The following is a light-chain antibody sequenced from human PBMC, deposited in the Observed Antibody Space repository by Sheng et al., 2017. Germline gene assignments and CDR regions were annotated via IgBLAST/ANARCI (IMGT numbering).Light chain of an antibody. J-gene: IGKJ2*01. CDR3: QQYQSYPHT. Sequence: GDRVTITCRASQDIRSSLAWYQHKPGRTPKLLIYSASILMRGVPSRFSGSGSGTEFILTINSLQPEDFATYYCQQYQSYPHTFGQGTKLEI. V-gene: IGKV1-13*02. CDR1: QDIRSS. CDR2: SAS.